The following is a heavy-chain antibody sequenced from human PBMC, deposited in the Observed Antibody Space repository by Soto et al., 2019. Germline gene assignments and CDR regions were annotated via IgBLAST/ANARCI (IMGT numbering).Heavy chain of an antibody. J-gene: IGHJ5*02. CDR1: GGSISSYY. V-gene: IGHV4-59*01. CDR2: IYYSGST. CDR3: ARSNWNYVNWFDP. Sequence: SETLSLTCTVSGGSISSYYWSWIRQPPGKGLEWIGYIYYSGSTNYNPSLKSRVTISVDTSKNQFSLKLSSVTAADTAVYYCARSNWNYVNWFDPWGQGTLVTVSS. D-gene: IGHD1-7*01.